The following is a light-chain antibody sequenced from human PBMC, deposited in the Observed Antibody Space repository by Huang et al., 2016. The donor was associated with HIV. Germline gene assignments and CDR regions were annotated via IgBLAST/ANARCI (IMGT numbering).Light chain of an antibody. CDR1: QGISSY. CDR2: AAS. Sequence: IQLTQSPSSLSASVGDRVTITCRASQGISSYLAWYQQNPGKAPKLLIYAASTLQSGVPLRFSGSGSETDFTLTISSLQPEDFATYYCQHLNTYPLTFGPGTKVDIK. J-gene: IGKJ3*01. CDR3: QHLNTYPLT. V-gene: IGKV1-9*01.